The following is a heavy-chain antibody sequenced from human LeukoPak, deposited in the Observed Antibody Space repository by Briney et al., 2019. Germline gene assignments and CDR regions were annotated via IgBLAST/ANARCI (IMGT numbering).Heavy chain of an antibody. CDR1: GGTFSSYA. CDR2: IIPIFGTA. D-gene: IGHD3-3*01. CDR3: ATATIFGVVAYFDY. J-gene: IGHJ4*02. V-gene: IGHV1-69*13. Sequence: SVTVSCTASGGTFSSYAISWVRQAPGQGLEWMGGIIPIFGTANYAQKFQGRVTITADESTSTAYMELSSLRSEDTAVYYCATATIFGVVAYFDYWGQGTLVTVSS.